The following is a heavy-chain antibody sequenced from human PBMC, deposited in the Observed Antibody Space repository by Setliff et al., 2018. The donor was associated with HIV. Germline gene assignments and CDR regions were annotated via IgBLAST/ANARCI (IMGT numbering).Heavy chain of an antibody. CDR2: VSSSGST. D-gene: IGHD3-3*01. V-gene: IGHV4-61*09. Sequence: SETLSLTCTVSGGSINNVVSYWSWIRQSAEKGLEWIGHVSSSGSTTYNPSLKSRVTISVDVSKNQFSLMLDSVTAADAALYFCARDVMEWFGSYFDHWGQGALVTVSS. CDR1: GGSINNVVSY. J-gene: IGHJ4*02. CDR3: ARDVMEWFGSYFDH.